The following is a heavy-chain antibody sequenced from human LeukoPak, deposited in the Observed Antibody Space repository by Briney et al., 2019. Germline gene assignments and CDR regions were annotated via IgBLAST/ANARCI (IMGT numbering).Heavy chain of an antibody. CDR1: GFTFSSYS. CDR3: ARDAPPGSGSTYYFDY. Sequence: GGSLRLSCAASGFTFSSYSMNWVRQAPGKGLEWVSFISSSSSYIYYADSVKGRFTISRDNAKNSLYLQMNSLRAEDTAVYYCARDAPPGSGSTYYFDYWGQGTLVTVSS. J-gene: IGHJ4*02. V-gene: IGHV3-21*01. D-gene: IGHD3-10*01. CDR2: ISSSSSYI.